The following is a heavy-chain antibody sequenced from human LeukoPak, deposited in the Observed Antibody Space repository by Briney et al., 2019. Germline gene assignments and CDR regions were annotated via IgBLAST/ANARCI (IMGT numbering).Heavy chain of an antibody. CDR1: GITLSSYW. J-gene: IGHJ4*02. Sequence: PGGSLRLSCAASGITLSSYWMDWVRHAPGKGVGWVSRINSEGSDTAYADSVKGRFTISRDSAKNTLYLRMNSLRVEDTAVYYCAMRGGSGELPMWGQGTLVTVSS. CDR3: AMRGGSGELPM. D-gene: IGHD3-10*01. CDR2: INSEGSDT. V-gene: IGHV3-74*01.